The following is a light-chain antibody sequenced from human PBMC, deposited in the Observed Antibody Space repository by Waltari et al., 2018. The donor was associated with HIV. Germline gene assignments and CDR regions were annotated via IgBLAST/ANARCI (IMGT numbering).Light chain of an antibody. CDR1: QRGGSY. Sequence: ENVLTQSPGTLSLSPGERATLSCRASQRGGSYLAWYQQKTGQAPRLLIYGASSRATGIPDRCSGRGSGTDLTLIISRVEPEDFAVYYCQQFGGSQTFGQGTKVEIK. J-gene: IGKJ1*01. V-gene: IGKV3-20*01. CDR3: QQFGGSQT. CDR2: GAS.